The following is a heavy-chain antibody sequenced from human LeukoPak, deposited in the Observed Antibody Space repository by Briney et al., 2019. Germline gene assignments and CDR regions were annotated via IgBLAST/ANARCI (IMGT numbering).Heavy chain of an antibody. CDR1: GGSISSGSYY. J-gene: IGHJ2*01. D-gene: IGHD2-21*01. V-gene: IGHV4-61*02. CDR2: IYTSGST. Sequence: SQTLSLTCTVSGGSISSGSYYWSWIRQPAGKGLEWIGRIYTSGSTNYNPSLKSRVTISVDTSKNQFSLKLSSVTAADTAMFYCARHMGYFDLWGRGTLVTVSS. CDR3: ARHMGYFDL.